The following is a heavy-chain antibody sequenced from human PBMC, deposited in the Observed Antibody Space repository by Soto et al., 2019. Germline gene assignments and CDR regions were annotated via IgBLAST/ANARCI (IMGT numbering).Heavy chain of an antibody. D-gene: IGHD3-10*01. CDR1: GGSISSGGYS. CDR2: IYHSGST. Sequence: SETLSLTCAVSGGSISSGGYSWSWIRQPPGKGLEWIGYIYHSGSTYYNPSLKSRVTISVDRSKNQFSLKLSSVTAADTAVYYCARDHYYGSGAYAFDIWGQGTMVTVSS. V-gene: IGHV4-30-2*01. J-gene: IGHJ3*02. CDR3: ARDHYYGSGAYAFDI.